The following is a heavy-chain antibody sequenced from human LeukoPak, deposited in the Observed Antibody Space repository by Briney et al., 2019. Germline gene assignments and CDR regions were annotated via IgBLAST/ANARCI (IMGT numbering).Heavy chain of an antibody. CDR1: GGTFSSYA. V-gene: IGHV1-69*05. J-gene: IGHJ3*02. CDR2: VIPIFGTA. D-gene: IGHD3-9*01. CDR3: ARRKNWFLGAFDI. Sequence: SVKVSCKASGGTFSSYAISWVRQTPGQGLEWMGRVIPIFGTANYAQKFQGRVTITTDESTSTAYMELSSLRSEDTAVYYCARRKNWFLGAFDIWGQGIMVTVSS.